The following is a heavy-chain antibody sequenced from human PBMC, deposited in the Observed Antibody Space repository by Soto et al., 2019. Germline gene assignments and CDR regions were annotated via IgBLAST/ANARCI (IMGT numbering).Heavy chain of an antibody. Sequence: QVHLVESGGGVVQPGRSLRLSCAASGFTFSNYGMHWVRQAPGKGLEWVAVIWYDGSNKYYADSVKGQFTISRDNSKNTLYLQMNSLRADDTSVYYCARDQEVGATSYYYYGMDVWGQGTTVTVSS. V-gene: IGHV3-33*01. D-gene: IGHD1-26*01. CDR1: GFTFSNYG. CDR2: IWYDGSNK. J-gene: IGHJ6*02. CDR3: ARDQEVGATSYYYYGMDV.